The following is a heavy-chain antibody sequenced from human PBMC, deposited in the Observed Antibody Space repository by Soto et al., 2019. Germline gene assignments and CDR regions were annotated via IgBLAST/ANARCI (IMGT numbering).Heavy chain of an antibody. J-gene: IGHJ4*02. CDR2: IYYSGST. V-gene: IGHV4-31*03. CDR3: ARGQTSYLDY. Sequence: SETLSLTCTVSGGSISSGGYYWSWIRQHPGKGLEWIGYIYYSGSTYYNPSLKSRVTISVDTSKNQFSLKLSSVTAADTAVYYCARGQTSYLDYWGQGTLVTVSS. CDR1: GGSISSGGYY.